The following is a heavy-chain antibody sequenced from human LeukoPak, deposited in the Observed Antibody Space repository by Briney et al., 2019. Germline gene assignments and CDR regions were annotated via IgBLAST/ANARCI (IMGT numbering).Heavy chain of an antibody. CDR3: ARHSHTTYYDFWSARPPLVYYYMDV. V-gene: IGHV4-34*01. CDR2: INHSGST. D-gene: IGHD3-3*01. CDR1: GGSISSYY. Sequence: KPSETLSLTCTVSGGSISSYYWSWIRQPPGKGLEWIGEINHSGSTNYNPSLKSRVTISVDTSKNQFSLRLSSVTAADTAVYYCARHSHTTYYDFWSARPPLVYYYMDVWGKGTTVTVSS. J-gene: IGHJ6*03.